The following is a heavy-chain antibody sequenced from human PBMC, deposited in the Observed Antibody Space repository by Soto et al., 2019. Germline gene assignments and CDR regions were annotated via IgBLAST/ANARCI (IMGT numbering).Heavy chain of an antibody. CDR1: GFSFSSYA. J-gene: IGHJ4*02. Sequence: EVQLLESGGGLVQPGGSLRLSCAASGFSFSSYAMTWVRQAPGKGLEWVSTITVSAGSTYYADSVKGRFTISRDNSKNTQFLQMNSLRAEDAGVYYCAKGFAGAAFDSWGQGTLVTVSS. CDR2: ITVSAGST. D-gene: IGHD3-16*01. CDR3: AKGFAGAAFDS. V-gene: IGHV3-23*01.